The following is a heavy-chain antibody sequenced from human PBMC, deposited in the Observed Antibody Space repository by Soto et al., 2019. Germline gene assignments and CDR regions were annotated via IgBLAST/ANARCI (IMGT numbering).Heavy chain of an antibody. J-gene: IGHJ6*02. D-gene: IGHD5-12*01. CDR1: GYTFTRSG. V-gene: IGHV1-18*01. CDR3: AREGVAPYYYYGMDV. CDR2: ISTYNGDT. Sequence: GASVKVSCKASGYTFTRSGISWVRQAPGQGLEWMGWISTYNGDTNYAQTFQGRLTMTTDTSTSTVHMEVRSLRSDDTAVYYCAREGVAPYYYYGMDVWGQGTPVTVSS.